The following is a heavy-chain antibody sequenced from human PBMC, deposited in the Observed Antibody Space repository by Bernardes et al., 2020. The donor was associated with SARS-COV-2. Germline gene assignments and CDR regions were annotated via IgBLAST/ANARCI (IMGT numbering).Heavy chain of an antibody. CDR3: AKEISGNAYDACDI. J-gene: IGHJ3*02. V-gene: IGHV3-23*01. CDR1: GFTFSSHA. Sequence: GGSLRLSCAASGFTFSSHAMNWVRQAPGKGLEWVSVFSGSGGGTYYADSVKGRFTISRDNSKNTLFLQMNSLRAEDTAVYYCAKEISGNAYDACDIWGQGTMVNVSS. D-gene: IGHD1-26*01. CDR2: FSGSGGGT.